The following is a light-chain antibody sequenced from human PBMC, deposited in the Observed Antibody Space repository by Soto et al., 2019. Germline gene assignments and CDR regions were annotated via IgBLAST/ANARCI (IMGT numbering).Light chain of an antibody. V-gene: IGKV3-20*01. CDR2: GVS. Sequence: VFSKSPCALSLSPGETGTLPCSASQTGSNSYLAWYQQKSGQAPRLLIYGVSTRATGIPDRFSGSGSGTEFALTISRLEPEDFAVYICQHYGYPQWTLAPGTKVDIK. CDR3: QHYGYPQWT. CDR1: QTGSNSY. J-gene: IGKJ1*01.